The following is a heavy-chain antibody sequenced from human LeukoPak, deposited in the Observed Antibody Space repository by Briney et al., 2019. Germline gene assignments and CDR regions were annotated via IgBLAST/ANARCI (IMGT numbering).Heavy chain of an antibody. J-gene: IGHJ3*02. CDR3: AREYSSGWGAFDI. V-gene: IGHV4-4*02. Sequence: SETLSLTCAVSGGSISSSNWWSWVRQPPGKGLEWIGEIYHSGSTNYNPSLKSRVTISVDKSKNQFSLKLSSVTAADTAVYYCAREYSSGWGAFDIWGQGTMVTVYS. CDR1: GGSISSSNW. CDR2: IYHSGST. D-gene: IGHD6-19*01.